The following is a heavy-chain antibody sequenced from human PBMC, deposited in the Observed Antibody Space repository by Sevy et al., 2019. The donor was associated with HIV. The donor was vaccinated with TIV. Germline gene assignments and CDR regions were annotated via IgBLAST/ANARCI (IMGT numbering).Heavy chain of an antibody. CDR2: ISGSGGRT. D-gene: IGHD4-4*01. Sequence: GGSLRLSCAASGFTFSTYAMSWVRQAPGKGLEWVSGISGSGGRTYYADFVKGRFTISRGNSKNTLYLQMNSLRTEDMAVYYCAKVGDYSNYDFDYWGQGTQVTVSS. CDR3: AKVGDYSNYDFDY. V-gene: IGHV3-23*01. J-gene: IGHJ4*02. CDR1: GFTFSTYA.